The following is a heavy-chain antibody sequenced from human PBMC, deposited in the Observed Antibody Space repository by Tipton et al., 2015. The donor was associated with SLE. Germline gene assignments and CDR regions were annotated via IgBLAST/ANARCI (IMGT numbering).Heavy chain of an antibody. D-gene: IGHD5-18*01. CDR1: GYTFNSYG. Sequence: QSGAEVKKPGASVKVSCRASGYTFNSYGISWVRQAPGQGLEWMGWISAFNGKTNNAQKLQSRVTMTTDTSTSTAYMELRSLRSDVTAVYYCARGDSALIMWFYVGCWGQRALVTVST. J-gene: IGHJ4*02. CDR2: ISAFNGKT. CDR3: ARGDSALIMWFYVGC. V-gene: IGHV1-18*01.